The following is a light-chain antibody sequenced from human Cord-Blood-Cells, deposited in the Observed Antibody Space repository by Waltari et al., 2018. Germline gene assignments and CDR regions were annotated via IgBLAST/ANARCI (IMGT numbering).Light chain of an antibody. V-gene: IGLV2-14*01. Sequence: QSALTQPASVSGSPGQSITISCPGTSSDVGGYNYVSWYQQHPGKAPKLMIYEVSNRPSGVSNRFSGSKSGNTASLTISGLQAEDEADYYCSSYTSSSTRGFGGGTKLTVL. CDR3: SSYTSSSTRG. J-gene: IGLJ3*02. CDR1: SSDVGGYNY. CDR2: EVS.